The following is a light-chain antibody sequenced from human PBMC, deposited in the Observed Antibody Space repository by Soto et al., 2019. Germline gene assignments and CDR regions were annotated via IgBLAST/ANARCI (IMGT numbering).Light chain of an antibody. J-gene: IGLJ1*01. CDR2: DVS. V-gene: IGLV2-14*01. CDR1: SSDVGGYNY. CDR3: SSYTSSRTLEV. Sequence: QSALTQPASVSGSPGQSITISCTGASSDVGGYNYVSWYQQHPGKAPKLMIYDVSNRPSGVSNRCSGSKSGNTASLTISGLQSEDEADYYCSSYTSSRTLEVFGTGTKLTVL.